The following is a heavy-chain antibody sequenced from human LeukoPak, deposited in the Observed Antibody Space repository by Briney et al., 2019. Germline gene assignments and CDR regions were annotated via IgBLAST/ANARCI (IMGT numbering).Heavy chain of an antibody. D-gene: IGHD2-2*01. CDR1: GGSFSGYY. Sequence: SETLSLTCAVYGGSFSGYYWSWIRQPPGKGLEWIGEINHSGSTNYNPSPKSRVTISVDTSKNQFSLKLSSVTAADTAVYYCARQAPSTDIVVVPASDYYYYYYMDVWGKGTTVTISS. CDR3: ARQAPSTDIVVVPASDYYYYYYMDV. J-gene: IGHJ6*03. CDR2: INHSGST. V-gene: IGHV4-34*01.